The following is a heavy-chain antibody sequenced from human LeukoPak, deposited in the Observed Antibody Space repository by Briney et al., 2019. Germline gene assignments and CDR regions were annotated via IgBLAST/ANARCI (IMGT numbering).Heavy chain of an antibody. CDR2: TSYDGSDK. D-gene: IGHD6-19*01. V-gene: IGHV3-30*03. J-gene: IGHJ6*02. CDR1: GFTFSSYG. CDR3: ARSGIAVAGSYYYYYYGMDV. Sequence: PGRSLRLSCAASGFTFSSYGMHWVRQAPGKGLEWVAVTSYDGSDKYYADSVKGRFTISRDNSKNTLYLQMSSLRSEDTAVYYCARSGIAVAGSYYYYYYGMDVWGQGTTVTVSS.